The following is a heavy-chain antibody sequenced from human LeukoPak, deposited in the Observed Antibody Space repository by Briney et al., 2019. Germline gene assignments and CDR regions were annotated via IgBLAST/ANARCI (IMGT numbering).Heavy chain of an antibody. J-gene: IGHJ3*02. CDR2: ISGSGGST. CDR1: GFTFSSYA. CDR3: AKDRREVVIRDVIDI. V-gene: IGHV3-23*01. D-gene: IGHD3-22*01. Sequence: GGSLRLSCAASGFTFSSYAMSWVRRAPGKGLEWVSTISGSGGSTYDTDSVKGRFTISRDNSRNTLYLQMNSLRAEDTAVYYCAKDRREVVIRDVIDIWGQGTMVTVSS.